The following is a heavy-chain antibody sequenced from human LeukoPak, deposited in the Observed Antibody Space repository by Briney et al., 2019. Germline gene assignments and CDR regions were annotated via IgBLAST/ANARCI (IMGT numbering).Heavy chain of an antibody. J-gene: IGHJ3*02. CDR1: GGSISSYY. V-gene: IGHV4-59*01. D-gene: IGHD6-13*01. CDR2: IYYSGST. Sequence: SETLSLTCTVSGGSISSYYWSWIRQPPGKGLEWFGYIYYSGSTNYNPSLKSRVTISVDTSKNQFSLKLSSVTAADTAVYYCARDISSSWENAFDIWGQGTMVTVSS. CDR3: ARDISSSWENAFDI.